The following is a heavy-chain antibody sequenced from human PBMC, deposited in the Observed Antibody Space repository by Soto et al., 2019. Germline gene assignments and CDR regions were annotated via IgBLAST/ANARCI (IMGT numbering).Heavy chain of an antibody. V-gene: IGHV1-18*01. CDR1: GYTFTSYG. D-gene: IGHD2-21*01. CDR2: INANNGDT. CDR3: ARGPGDYVLWF. Sequence: QVQLVQSGAEVKEPGASVRVSCKTSGYTFTSYGFSWVRQAPGQGLEWMAWINANNGDTNSAEKFQGRVTLTTDPSTSTAYMELRSLRSDDTAIYYCARGPGDYVLWFWGPGTRVSVSS. J-gene: IGHJ4*02.